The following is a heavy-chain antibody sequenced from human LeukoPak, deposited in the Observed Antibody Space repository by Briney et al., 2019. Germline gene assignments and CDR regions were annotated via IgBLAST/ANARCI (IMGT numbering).Heavy chain of an antibody. V-gene: IGHV1-46*01. J-gene: IGHJ4*02. CDR3: ARESDLVVGGTGFDF. CDR2: INPSGGST. D-gene: IGHD6-19*01. Sequence: GASVKVSCKASGYTFSSYYMHWVRQAPGQGLEWMGIINPSGGSTRYEQKFQGRVTMTRDTSTSTVYMELSSLRSEDTAVYYCARESDLVVGGTGFDFWGQGTLVTVSS. CDR1: GYTFSSYY.